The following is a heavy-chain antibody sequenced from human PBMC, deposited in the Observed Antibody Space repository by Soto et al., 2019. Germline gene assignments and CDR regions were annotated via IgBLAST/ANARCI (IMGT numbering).Heavy chain of an antibody. CDR1: GYSFTSYW. CDR2: IDPSDSYT. D-gene: IGHD2-15*01. Sequence: PGESLKISCKGSGYSFTSYWISWVRQMPGKVLEWMGRIDPSDSYTNYSPSFQGHVTISADKSISTAYLQWSSLKASDTAMYYCATPHCSGGSCYSGAYYYGMDVWGQGTTVTVSS. CDR3: ATPHCSGGSCYSGAYYYGMDV. J-gene: IGHJ6*02. V-gene: IGHV5-10-1*01.